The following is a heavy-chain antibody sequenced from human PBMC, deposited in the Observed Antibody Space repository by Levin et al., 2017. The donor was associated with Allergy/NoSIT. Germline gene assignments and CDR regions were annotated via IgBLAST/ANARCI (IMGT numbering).Heavy chain of an antibody. CDR1: GFTFSDYW. D-gene: IGHD6-19*01. Sequence: GESLKISCAASGFTFSDYWMHWVRQVPGKGLVWVSRLNSDGSETNYADSVKGRFSISRDNAKSTLYLQMNSLRVADTAIYYCAKSTHRSSSGDLTWGQGTLVTVSS. CDR3: AKSTHRSSSGDLT. J-gene: IGHJ4*02. CDR2: LNSDGSET. V-gene: IGHV3-74*01.